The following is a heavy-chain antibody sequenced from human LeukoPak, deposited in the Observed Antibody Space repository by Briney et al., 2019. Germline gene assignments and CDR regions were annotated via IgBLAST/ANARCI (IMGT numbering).Heavy chain of an antibody. CDR2: IGGRDGST. CDR3: AKSYYYDSSGYLFLFDY. CDR1: GFTFSSYG. J-gene: IGHJ4*02. Sequence: GGSLRLSCAASGFTFSSYGMSWVRQAPGKGLEWVSAIGGRDGSTYYADSVKGRFTISRDNSKNTLYLQMNSLRAEDTAVYYCAKSYYYDSSGYLFLFDYWGQGTLVTVSS. D-gene: IGHD3-22*01. V-gene: IGHV3-23*01.